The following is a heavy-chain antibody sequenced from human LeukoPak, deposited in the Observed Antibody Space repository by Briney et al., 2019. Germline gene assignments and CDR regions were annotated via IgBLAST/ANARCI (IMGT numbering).Heavy chain of an antibody. V-gene: IGHV3-23*01. CDR2: ISDSGGST. D-gene: IGHD6-19*01. Sequence: GGSLRLSCAASGFTFSSYGMSWVRQAPGKGLEWVSAISDSGGSTYYADSAKGRFTISRDNSKNTLYLQMNSLRAEDTAVYYCAKEAYSSVDYYMDVWGKGTTVTISS. CDR3: AKEAYSSVDYYMDV. J-gene: IGHJ6*03. CDR1: GFTFSSYG.